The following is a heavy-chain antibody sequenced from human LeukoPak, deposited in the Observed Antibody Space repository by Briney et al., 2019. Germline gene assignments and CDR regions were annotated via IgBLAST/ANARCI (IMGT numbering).Heavy chain of an antibody. Sequence: GRSLRLSCAASGFTFSSYAMHWVRQAPGKGLEWVAVISYDGSNKYYADSVKGRFTISRDNSKNTLYLQMNSLRAEDTAVYYCARGSFYGGKIDPWGQGTLVTVSS. CDR2: ISYDGSNK. CDR1: GFTFSSYA. J-gene: IGHJ5*02. V-gene: IGHV3-30*04. D-gene: IGHD4-23*01. CDR3: ARGSFYGGKIDP.